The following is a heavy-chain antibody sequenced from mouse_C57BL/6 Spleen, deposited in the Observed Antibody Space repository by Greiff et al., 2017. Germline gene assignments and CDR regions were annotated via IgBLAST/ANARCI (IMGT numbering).Heavy chain of an antibody. CDR1: GYTFTSYW. J-gene: IGHJ4*01. CDR2: IDPSDSYT. V-gene: IGHV1-50*01. D-gene: IGHD1-1*01. Sequence: QVQLQQPGAELVKPGASVKLSCKASGYTFTSYWMQWVKQRPGQGLEWIGEIDPSDSYTNYNQKFKGKATLTVDRSSSTAYMQLSSLTSEDSAVYYCALITTVVRDYWGQGTSVTVSS. CDR3: ALITTVVRDY.